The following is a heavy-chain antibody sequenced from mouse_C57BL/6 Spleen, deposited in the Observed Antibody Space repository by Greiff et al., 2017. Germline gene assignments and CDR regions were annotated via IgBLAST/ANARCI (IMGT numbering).Heavy chain of an antibody. D-gene: IGHD1-1*01. J-gene: IGHJ2*01. CDR1: GYTFTSYW. CDR3: HIYYYGSSYFDY. Sequence: QVQLQQSGAELVKPGASVKLSCKASGYTFTSYWMQWVKQRPGQGLEWIGEIDTSDSYTNYNQKFKGKATLTVDTSASTAYMQLSGLTSEDSAVYYCHIYYYGSSYFDYWGQGTTLTVSS. CDR2: IDTSDSYT. V-gene: IGHV1-50*01.